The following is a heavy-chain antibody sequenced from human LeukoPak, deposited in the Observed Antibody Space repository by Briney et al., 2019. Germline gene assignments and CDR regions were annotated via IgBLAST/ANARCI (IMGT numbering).Heavy chain of an antibody. CDR1: GFTFNNYA. CDR3: ARRDVSDSSGYYPPFAH. D-gene: IGHD3-22*01. V-gene: IGHV3-23*01. Sequence: GGSLRLCCAASGFTFNNYAMTWVRQAPGKGLEWVSGITGGGIGTYYADSVRGRFTISRDNSKNTLDLQMNTLRAEDTAVYYCARRDVSDSSGYYPPFAHWGQGTLVTVSS. J-gene: IGHJ4*02. CDR2: ITGGGIGT.